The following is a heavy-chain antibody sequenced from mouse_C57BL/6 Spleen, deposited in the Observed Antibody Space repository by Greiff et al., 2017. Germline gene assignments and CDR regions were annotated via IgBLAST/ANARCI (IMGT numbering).Heavy chain of an antibody. CDR1: GYSITSGYY. D-gene: IGHD2-3*01. CDR3: AREDGYCPFAY. V-gene: IGHV3-6*01. J-gene: IGHJ3*01. Sequence: EVKLMESGPGLVKPSQSLSLTCSVTGYSITSGYYWNWIRQFPGNKLEWMGYISYDGSNNYNPSLKNRISITRDTSKNQFFLKLNSVTTEDTATYYCAREDGYCPFAYWGKGTLVTVSA. CDR2: ISYDGSN.